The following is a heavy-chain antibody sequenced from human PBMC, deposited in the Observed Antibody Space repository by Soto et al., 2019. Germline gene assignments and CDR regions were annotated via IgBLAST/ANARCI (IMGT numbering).Heavy chain of an antibody. CDR3: ARALGYCISTGCLHGMDV. Sequence: SVKVSCKASGGTFSNYAITWVRQAPGQGLEWMGGIIPIFGTANYAQKFQGRVTITADESTSTAYMELSSLRSEDTAVYYCARALGYCISTGCLHGMDVWGKGTTVTVSS. D-gene: IGHD2-2*01. V-gene: IGHV1-69*13. J-gene: IGHJ6*04. CDR1: GGTFSNYA. CDR2: IIPIFGTA.